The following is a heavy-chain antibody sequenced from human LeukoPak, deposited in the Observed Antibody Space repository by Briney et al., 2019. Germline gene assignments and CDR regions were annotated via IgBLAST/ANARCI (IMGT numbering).Heavy chain of an antibody. CDR3: ASRYCSGGSCFFDY. V-gene: IGHV4-59*08. CDR1: GGSLSSYY. Sequence: PSETLSLTCTVSGGSLSSYYWSWLRQPPGKGLEWIGYIYNSGTTNYNPSLKSRVTVSVDTSKNQFSLKLSSVTAADTAIYHCASRYCSGGSCFFDYWGQGTLVTVSS. CDR2: IYNSGTT. J-gene: IGHJ4*02. D-gene: IGHD2-15*01.